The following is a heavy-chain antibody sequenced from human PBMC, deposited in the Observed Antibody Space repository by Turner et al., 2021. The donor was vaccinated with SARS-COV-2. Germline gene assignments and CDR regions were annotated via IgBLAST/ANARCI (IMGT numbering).Heavy chain of an antibody. CDR2: IHYIGST. Sequence: QLQLQESGPGLVKPSETLSLTCTVSGGSISSSSYYWGWIRQPPGKGLEWIGYIHYIGSTKYNPSLESRVTISLDTSNRHFSLRMSSVTAADTAVYFCARQLVGGSYPQPLDHWGQGTLVTVSS. V-gene: IGHV4-61*05. CDR3: ARQLVGGSYPQPLDH. J-gene: IGHJ4*02. D-gene: IGHD3-16*02. CDR1: GGSISSSSYY.